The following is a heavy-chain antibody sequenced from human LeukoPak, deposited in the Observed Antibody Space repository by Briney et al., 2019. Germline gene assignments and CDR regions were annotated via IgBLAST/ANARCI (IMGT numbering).Heavy chain of an antibody. CDR2: ISSSSSYT. V-gene: IGHV3-11*03. CDR1: GFTFSDYY. Sequence: PGGALRVSCVASGFTFSDYYMSWMRQAPGRGGDWVSYISSSSSYTNYPRTVRGGFTISIENAKHSQDVQTNRLRDEGTHRYYCASLPRWGQLRFDSWGQGTLVTVSS. CDR3: ASLPRWGQLRFDS. J-gene: IGHJ4*02. D-gene: IGHD5-18*01.